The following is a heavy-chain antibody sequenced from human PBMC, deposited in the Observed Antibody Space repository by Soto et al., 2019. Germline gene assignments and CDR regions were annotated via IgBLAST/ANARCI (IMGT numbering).Heavy chain of an antibody. Sequence: PSETLSLTCTVSCASISSTSYYWGWIRQPPGKGLEWIGCMYYSGSTYYNPSLKSRVTMSVDTSKNQFSLKLSSVTAADTAMYYCARLGKLYGSTYYFGTDVWGQGTTVTVSS. CDR2: MYYSGST. J-gene: IGHJ6*02. CDR1: CASISSTSYY. D-gene: IGHD6-13*01. CDR3: ARLGKLYGSTYYFGTDV. V-gene: IGHV4-39*01.